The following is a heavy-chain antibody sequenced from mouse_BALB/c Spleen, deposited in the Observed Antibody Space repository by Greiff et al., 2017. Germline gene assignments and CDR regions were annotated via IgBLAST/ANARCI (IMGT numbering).Heavy chain of an antibody. V-gene: IGHV5-12-2*01. Sequence: EVQGVESGGGLVQPGGSLKLSCAASGFTFSSYTMSWVRQTPEKRLEWVAYISNGGGSTYYPDTVKGRFTISRDNAKNTLYLQMSSLKSEDTAMYYCARGANWDFDYWGQGTTLTVSS. D-gene: IGHD4-1*01. CDR1: GFTFSSYT. CDR3: ARGANWDFDY. J-gene: IGHJ2*01. CDR2: ISNGGGST.